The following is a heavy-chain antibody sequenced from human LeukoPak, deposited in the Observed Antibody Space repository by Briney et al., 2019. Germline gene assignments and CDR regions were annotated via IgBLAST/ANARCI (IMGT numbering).Heavy chain of an antibody. D-gene: IGHD1-7*01. J-gene: IGHJ4*02. Sequence: GGSLRLSCSASGFTFSSYAMHWVRQAPGKGLEWVASITPDGSGDYYMDSVKGRFTISRDNAENSLYLQMNSLGAEDTAVYYCARLMGTVTTYDYWGQGTLVTVSS. CDR3: ARLMGTVTTYDY. CDR1: GFTFSSYA. CDR2: ITPDGSGD. V-gene: IGHV3-7*01.